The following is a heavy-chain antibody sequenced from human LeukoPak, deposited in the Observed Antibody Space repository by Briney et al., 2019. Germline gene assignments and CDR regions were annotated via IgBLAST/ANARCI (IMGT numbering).Heavy chain of an antibody. CDR2: ISGSGGST. CDR3: AKTSSSSWYQLYNWFDP. V-gene: IGHV3-23*01. J-gene: IGHJ5*02. CDR1: GFTFSSYA. D-gene: IGHD6-13*01. Sequence: GGSLRLSCAASGFTFSSYAMSWVRQAPGKGLEWVSAISGSGGSTYYADSVKGRFTISRDNSKNTLYLQMNSLRAEDTAVYYCAKTSSSSWYQLYNWFDPWGQGTLVTISS.